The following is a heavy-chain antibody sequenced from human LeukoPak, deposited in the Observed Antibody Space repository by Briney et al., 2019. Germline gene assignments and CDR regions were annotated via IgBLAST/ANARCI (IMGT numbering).Heavy chain of an antibody. D-gene: IGHD6-19*01. J-gene: IGHJ6*03. CDR3: ARHTGYSSGWYSSYYYYYMDV. Sequence: PSETLSLTCAVYGGSFSGYYWSWIRQPPGKGLEWTGEINHSGSTNYNPSLKSRVTISVDTSKNQFSLKLSSVTAADTAVYYCARHTGYSSGWYSSYYYYYMDVWGKGTTVTISS. CDR1: GGSFSGYY. V-gene: IGHV4-34*01. CDR2: INHSGST.